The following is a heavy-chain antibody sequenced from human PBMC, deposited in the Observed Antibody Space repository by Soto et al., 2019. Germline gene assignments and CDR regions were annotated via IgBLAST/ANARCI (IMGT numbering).Heavy chain of an antibody. CDR3: ARDPGRSEQLGLNYFEY. V-gene: IGHV1-46*01. CDR2: INPSGGST. CDR1: GYTFTSYY. J-gene: IGHJ4*02. Sequence: GASVKVSCKASGYTFTSYYMHWVRQAPGQGLEWMGIINPSGGSTSYAQKFQGRVTMTTDTSTSTAYMELSSLRSEDTAVYYCARDPGRSEQLGLNYFEYWGQGTLVTVSS. D-gene: IGHD6-6*01.